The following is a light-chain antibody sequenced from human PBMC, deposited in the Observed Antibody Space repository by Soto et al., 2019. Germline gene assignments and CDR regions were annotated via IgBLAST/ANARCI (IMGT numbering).Light chain of an antibody. CDR2: GAS. V-gene: IGKV3-15*01. J-gene: IGKJ4*01. CDR3: QQYNDWPPVT. Sequence: EIVMTQSPATLSVSPGERATLSCRASKSVSRNLAWYQQKPGQAPRLLIHGASTRATTIPARFSGSGSGTEFTLTISSLQSDDVAVYFCQQYNDWPPVTFGGGTKVEIK. CDR1: KSVSRN.